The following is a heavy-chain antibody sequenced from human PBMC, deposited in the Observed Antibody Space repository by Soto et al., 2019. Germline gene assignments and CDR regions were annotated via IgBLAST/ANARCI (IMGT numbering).Heavy chain of an antibody. CDR2: ISSSGSTI. D-gene: IGHD3-22*01. J-gene: IGHJ6*03. V-gene: IGHV3-11*01. CDR3: ARVGPSGYYRGLRYYYYMDV. CDR1: GFTFSDYY. Sequence: QVQLVESGGGLVKPGGSLRLSCAASGFTFSDYYMSWIRQAPGKGLEWVSYISSSGSTIYYADSVKGRFTISRDNAKNSLYLQMNSLRAEDTAVYYSARVGPSGYYRGLRYYYYMDVWGKGTTVTVSS.